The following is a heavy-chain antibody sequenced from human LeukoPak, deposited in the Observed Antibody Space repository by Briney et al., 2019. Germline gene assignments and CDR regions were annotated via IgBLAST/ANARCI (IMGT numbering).Heavy chain of an antibody. V-gene: IGHV4-59*08. Sequence: SETLSLTCTVSGGSISSYYWSWIRQPPGQGLEWIGDIYYSGSTNYSPSLKSRVTISVDTSKNQFSLKLSSVTAADTAVYYCARHMGLGYSYGYPYFDYWGQGTLVTVSS. J-gene: IGHJ4*02. CDR3: ARHMGLGYSYGYPYFDY. CDR2: IYYSGST. CDR1: GGSISSYY. D-gene: IGHD5-18*01.